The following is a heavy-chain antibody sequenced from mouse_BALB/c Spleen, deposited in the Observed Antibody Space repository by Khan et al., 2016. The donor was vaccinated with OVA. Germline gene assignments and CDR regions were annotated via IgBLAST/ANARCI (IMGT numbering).Heavy chain of an antibody. CDR1: GYILTSYG. CDR2: LNTYTGEP. CDR3: GRPPYWADVMGY. Sequence: QIQLVQSRPELKKPGETVKISCKASGYILTSYGMNWVKQAPGQGLKWMGWLNTYTGEPTSADDFTGRFVFSLETSASTAYLQINNLKHEGTATDGCGRPPYWADVMGYWGQGTSVTVSS. V-gene: IGHV9-3-1*01. J-gene: IGHJ4*01. D-gene: IGHD2-10*01.